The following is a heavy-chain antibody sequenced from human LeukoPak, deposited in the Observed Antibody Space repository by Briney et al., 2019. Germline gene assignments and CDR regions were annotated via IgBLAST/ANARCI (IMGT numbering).Heavy chain of an antibody. CDR3: ATDNSYGSGSYYT. J-gene: IGHJ4*02. CDR1: GVSIRSYY. V-gene: IGHV4-59*01. D-gene: IGHD3-10*01. Sequence: PSETLSLTCTVSGVSIRSYYWNWIRQPPGKGLEWIGYIYYSGNTNYNPSLKSRVTISVDTSKNQFSLKLSSGTAADTAVYYCATDNSYGSGSYYTWGQGTLVTVSS. CDR2: IYYSGNT.